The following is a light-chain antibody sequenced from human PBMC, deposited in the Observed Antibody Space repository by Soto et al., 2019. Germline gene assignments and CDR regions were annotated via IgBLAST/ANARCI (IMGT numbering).Light chain of an antibody. J-gene: IGKJ1*01. Sequence: DIQLTQSPSFLSASVGDRVTITCRASQGISTYLSWYQQKPGKAPKLLIYAASTLQSGVPLRFSGSGSGTEFTLTISSLQPEDFATYYCQQVNSYPRAFGQGTKVDI. CDR2: AAS. CDR3: QQVNSYPRA. V-gene: IGKV1-9*01. CDR1: QGISTY.